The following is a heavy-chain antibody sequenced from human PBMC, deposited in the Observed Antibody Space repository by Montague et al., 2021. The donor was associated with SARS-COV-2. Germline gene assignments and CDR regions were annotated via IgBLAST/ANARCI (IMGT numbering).Heavy chain of an antibody. CDR1: GGSFNNKY. Sequence: SETLSLTCAVYGGSFNNKYWTWIRQPPGKGLEWIGEINHTGSTNYKPSLKRRVTISVDTPKNQFSLKVSSVTAADTAVYYCARGLMSGSYYLGLDYWGQGTLVTVSS. CDR2: INHTGST. CDR3: ARGLMSGSYYLGLDY. D-gene: IGHD1-26*01. V-gene: IGHV4-34*01. J-gene: IGHJ4*02.